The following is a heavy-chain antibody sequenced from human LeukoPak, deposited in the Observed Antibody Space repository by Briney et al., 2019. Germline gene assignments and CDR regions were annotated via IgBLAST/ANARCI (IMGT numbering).Heavy chain of an antibody. Sequence: GGSLRLSCAVSGFNFSNYWMSWVRQAPGKGLEWVANIKYDGSTKNYMDSVKGRFTISRDNAKNSLYLQMNSLRAEDTAVYYCATGGGDYWGQGTLVTVSS. CDR1: GFNFSNYW. D-gene: IGHD1-14*01. J-gene: IGHJ4*02. CDR2: IKYDGSTK. CDR3: ATGGGDY. V-gene: IGHV3-7*01.